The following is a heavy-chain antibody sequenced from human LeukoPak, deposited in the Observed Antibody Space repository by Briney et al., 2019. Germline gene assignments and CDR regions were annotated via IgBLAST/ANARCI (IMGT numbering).Heavy chain of an antibody. D-gene: IGHD3-10*01. V-gene: IGHV3-30-3*01. CDR2: ISYDGSNN. CDR1: GFTFSSYA. Sequence: PGGSLRLSCAASGFTFSSYAMHWVRQAPGKGLEWVAVISYDGSNNYYADSVKGRFTISRDNSKNTLYLQMNSLRAEDTAVYYCARVVSYYGSSYRLLDLWGRGTLVTVSS. CDR3: ARVVSYYGSSYRLLDL. J-gene: IGHJ2*01.